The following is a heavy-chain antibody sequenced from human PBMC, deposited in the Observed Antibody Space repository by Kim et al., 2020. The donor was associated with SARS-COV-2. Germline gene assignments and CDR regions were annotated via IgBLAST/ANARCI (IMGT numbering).Heavy chain of an antibody. CDR1: GFTFSSYS. J-gene: IGHJ6*02. Sequence: GGSLRLSCAASGFTFSSYSMNWVRQAPGKGLEWVSYISSSSSTIYYADSVKGRFTISRDNAKNSLYLQMNSLRDEDTAVYYCARDAPIAARRYGMDVWGQGTTVTVSS. D-gene: IGHD6-6*01. V-gene: IGHV3-48*02. CDR2: ISSSSSTI. CDR3: ARDAPIAARRYGMDV.